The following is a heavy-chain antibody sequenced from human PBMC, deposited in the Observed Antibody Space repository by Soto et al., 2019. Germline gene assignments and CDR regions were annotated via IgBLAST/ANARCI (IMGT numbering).Heavy chain of an antibody. J-gene: IGHJ4*02. D-gene: IGHD2-15*01. CDR2: ISNDGSNK. CDR3: AREGAGGYVDY. V-gene: IGHV3-30-3*01. Sequence: QVQLVESGGGVVQPGRSLRLSCAASGFTFSSYAMHWVRQAPGKGLEWVAVISNDGSNKYYAESVKGRFTISRDNSKNTLYLQMNSLSAEDTAVYYCAREGAGGYVDYWGQGTLVTVSS. CDR1: GFTFSSYA.